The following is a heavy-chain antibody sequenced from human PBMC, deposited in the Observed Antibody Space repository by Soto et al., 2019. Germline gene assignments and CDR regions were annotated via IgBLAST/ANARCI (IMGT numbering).Heavy chain of an antibody. D-gene: IGHD3-22*01. J-gene: IGHJ4*02. V-gene: IGHV3-23*01. CDR1: GFTFNIYA. CDR3: AKDRYLDHDSRGYLFDN. Sequence: SLRLSCAASGFTFNIYAMTWVRQAPGKGLEWVSAISRYGDFTYYADSVEGRFTISRDNSKNTLYLQMNSLRAEDTVVYYCAKDRYLDHDSRGYLFDNWGQGTLVTVSS. CDR2: ISRYGDFT.